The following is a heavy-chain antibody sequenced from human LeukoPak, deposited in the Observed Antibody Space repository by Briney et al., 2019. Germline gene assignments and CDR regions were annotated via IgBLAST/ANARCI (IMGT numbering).Heavy chain of an antibody. CDR1: GFTFSSFP. J-gene: IGHJ5*02. D-gene: IGHD2-15*01. V-gene: IGHV3-30-3*01. CDR2: ISYDGNNE. Sequence: GGSLRLSCAASGFTFSSFPMHWVRQAPGKGLEWVAVISYDGNNEYYADSVKGRFTISRDNSKNTVYLQMNSLGADDTAVYYCAKDPYRVVFATGNYLDPWGQGTLVTVSS. CDR3: AKDPYRVVFATGNYLDP.